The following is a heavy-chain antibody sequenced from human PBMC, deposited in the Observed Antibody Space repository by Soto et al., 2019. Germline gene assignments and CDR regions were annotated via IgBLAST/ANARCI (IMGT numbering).Heavy chain of an antibody. CDR1: GGSISSGDYY. CDR3: ARCGDYVAFDI. J-gene: IGHJ3*02. D-gene: IGHD4-17*01. Sequence: PSETLSLTCTVSGGSISSGDYYWSWIRQPPGKGLEWIGYIYYSGSTYYNPSLKSRVTISVDTSKNQFSLKLISVTAADTAVYYCARCGDYVAFDIWGQGTMVTVSS. V-gene: IGHV4-30-4*01. CDR2: IYYSGST.